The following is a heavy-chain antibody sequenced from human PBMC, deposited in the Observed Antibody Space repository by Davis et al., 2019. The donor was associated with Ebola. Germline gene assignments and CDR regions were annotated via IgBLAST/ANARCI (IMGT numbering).Heavy chain of an antibody. Sequence: GESLKISCAASGFTFSDYYMSWIRQAPGKGLEWVSYISSSSNYTNYAGSVKGRFTISRDNAKNSLYLQMNSLRAEDTAVYYCASGGITMIHNHGMDVWGQGTTVTVSS. CDR3: ASGGITMIHNHGMDV. CDR2: ISSSSNYT. D-gene: IGHD3-22*01. CDR1: GFTFSDYY. V-gene: IGHV3-11*06. J-gene: IGHJ6*02.